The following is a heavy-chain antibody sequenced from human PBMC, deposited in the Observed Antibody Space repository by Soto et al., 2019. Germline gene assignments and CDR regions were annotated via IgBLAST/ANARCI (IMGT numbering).Heavy chain of an antibody. V-gene: IGHV3-23*01. D-gene: IGHD6-6*01. CDR1: GFTFSSYA. J-gene: IGHJ5*02. CDR3: AKGARIAAFKGNWFDP. CDR2: ISGSGGST. Sequence: GGSLRLSCAASGFTFSSYAMSWVRQAPGKGLEWVSAISGSGGSTYYADSVKGRFTISRDNSKNTLYLQMNSLRAEDTAVYYCAKGARIAAFKGNWFDPWGQGTLVTVSS.